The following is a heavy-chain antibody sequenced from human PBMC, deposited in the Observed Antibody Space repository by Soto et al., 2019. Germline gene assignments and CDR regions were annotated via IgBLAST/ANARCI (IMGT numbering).Heavy chain of an antibody. CDR1: GYTFTSYG. CDR2: ISAYNGNT. V-gene: IGHV1-18*01. Sequence: GASVKVSCKASGYTFTSYGISWVRQAPGQGLEWMGWISAYNGNTNYAQKLQGRVTMTTDTSTSTAYMELRSLRSDDTAVYYCARDPYDFLTGYYVSYGMDVWGKGTTVPVSS. D-gene: IGHD3-9*01. J-gene: IGHJ6*04. CDR3: ARDPYDFLTGYYVSYGMDV.